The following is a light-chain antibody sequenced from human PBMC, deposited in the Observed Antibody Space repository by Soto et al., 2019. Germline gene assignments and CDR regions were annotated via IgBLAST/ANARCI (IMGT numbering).Light chain of an antibody. CDR2: RNN. Sequence: QPVLTQPPSASGTPGQRVTISCSGSSSNIGKNFVYWYQQIPGTAPKLLIHRNNQRPSGVPDRFSGSKSGTSASLAISGLRSEDEADYYCAAWDDSLSGWVFGGGTQLTVL. CDR3: AAWDDSLSGWV. CDR1: SSNIGKNF. J-gene: IGLJ3*02. V-gene: IGLV1-47*01.